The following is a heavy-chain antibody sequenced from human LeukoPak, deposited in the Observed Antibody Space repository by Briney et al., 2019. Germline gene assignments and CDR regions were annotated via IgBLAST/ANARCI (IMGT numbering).Heavy chain of an antibody. Sequence: PGGSLRLSCAASGFTFSSYWMNWVRQAPGKGLEWVANIKLDGSEKNYVDSVKGRFTISRDNAKNSLYLQMNSLRAEDTAVYYCARELILVGAKRVPFGYWGQGTLVTVSS. V-gene: IGHV3-7*01. CDR1: GFTFSSYW. J-gene: IGHJ4*02. CDR3: ARELILVGAKRVPFGY. D-gene: IGHD1-26*01. CDR2: IKLDGSEK.